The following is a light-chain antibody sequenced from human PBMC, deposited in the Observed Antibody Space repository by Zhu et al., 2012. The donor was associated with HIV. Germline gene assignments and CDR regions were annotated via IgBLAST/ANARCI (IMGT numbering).Light chain of an antibody. CDR3: QQYGSSPRT. CDR2: GTF. Sequence: EIVLTQSPGTLSLSPGERATLSCRASQTVSRNYLAWYQQKPGQAPRLLIYGTFTRVIGIPDRFSGSGSGTDFTLTISRLEPEDFAVYYCQQYGSSPRTFGQGTKVEVK. V-gene: IGKV3-20*01. J-gene: IGKJ1*01. CDR1: QTVSRNY.